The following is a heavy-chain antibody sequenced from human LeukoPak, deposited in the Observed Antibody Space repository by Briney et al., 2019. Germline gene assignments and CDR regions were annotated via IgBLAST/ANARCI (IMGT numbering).Heavy chain of an antibody. V-gene: IGHV3-23*01. Sequence: QPGASLRLSCAASGSASGFTSNTYGMSWVRRAPGKGLEWVSGISGSTGNTYYADSVKGRFTISRHTSKNTLYLQMSSLRAEDTAVYYCAKDPRRILGSFEIWGQGTMVTVS. CDR3: AKDPRRILGSFEI. CDR2: ISGSTGNT. CDR1: GFTSNTYG. J-gene: IGHJ3*02. D-gene: IGHD2/OR15-2a*01.